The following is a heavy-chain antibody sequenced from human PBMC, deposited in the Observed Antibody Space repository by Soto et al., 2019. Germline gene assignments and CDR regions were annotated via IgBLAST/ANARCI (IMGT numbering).Heavy chain of an antibody. J-gene: IGHJ4*02. D-gene: IGHD3-9*01. CDR2: IIPIFGTA. CDR3: ARAYYDILTGYYTPGY. V-gene: IGHV1-69*06. CDR1: GGTFSSYA. Sequence: SVKVSCKASGGTFSSYAISWVRQAPGQGLEWMGGIIPIFGTANYAQKFQGRVTITADKSTSTAYMELSSLRSEDTAVYYCARAYYDILTGYYTPGYWGQGTLVTVS.